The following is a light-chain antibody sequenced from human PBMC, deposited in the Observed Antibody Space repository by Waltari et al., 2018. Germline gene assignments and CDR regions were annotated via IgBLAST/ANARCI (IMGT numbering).Light chain of an antibody. J-gene: IGLJ2*01. V-gene: IGLV1-40*01. CDR3: QSYDSSLSGVL. CDR2: DNV. CDR1: SSNIGARYS. Sequence: QSVLTQPPSVSGAPGQRVTISCTGSSSNIGARYSVQWYQQLPGTAPKLLIYDNVNRPSGVPDRFSGSKSGASASLAITGLQAEDEADYYCQSYDSSLSGVLFGGGTKLTVL.